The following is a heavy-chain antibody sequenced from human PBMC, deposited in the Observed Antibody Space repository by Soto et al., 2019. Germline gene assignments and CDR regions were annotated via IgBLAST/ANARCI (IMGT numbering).Heavy chain of an antibody. CDR3: ARDTRVTTVVTRFYYYYGMDV. J-gene: IGHJ6*02. CDR1: GGSISSYY. D-gene: IGHD4-17*01. CDR2: IYYSGST. Sequence: PSETLSLTCTVPGGSISSYYWSWIRQPPGKGLEWIGYIYYSGSTNYNPSLKSRVTISVDTSKNQFSLKLSSVTAADTAVYYCARDTRVTTVVTRFYYYYGMDVWGQGTTVTVSS. V-gene: IGHV4-59*01.